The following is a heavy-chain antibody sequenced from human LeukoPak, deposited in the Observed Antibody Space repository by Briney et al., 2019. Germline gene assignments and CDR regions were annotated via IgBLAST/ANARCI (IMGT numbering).Heavy chain of an antibody. CDR2: ISAYNGNT. CDR3: ARAYCSGGSCYLYYFAY. J-gene: IGHJ4*02. CDR1: GYTFTSYG. V-gene: IGHV1-18*01. D-gene: IGHD2-15*01. Sequence: ASVKVSCKASGYTFTSYGISWVRQAPGQGLEWMGWISAYNGNTNYAQKLQGRVTMTTDTSTSTAYMELRSLRSDDTAVYYCARAYCSGGSCYLYYFAYWGQGTLVTVSS.